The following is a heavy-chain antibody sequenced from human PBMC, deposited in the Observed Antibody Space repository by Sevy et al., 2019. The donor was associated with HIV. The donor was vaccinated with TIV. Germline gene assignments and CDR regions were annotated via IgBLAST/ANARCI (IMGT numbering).Heavy chain of an antibody. J-gene: IGHJ4*02. D-gene: IGHD3-22*01. Sequence: GGSLRLSCAASGFTFSNYAMSWVRQAPGKGLEWVSCISGSGASTYYADSVKGRFTISRDNSKNTLCLQMNSLRAEDTAVYYCAKDFPYYYDTSGYDRLDYWGQGTLVTASS. V-gene: IGHV3-23*01. CDR1: GFTFSNYA. CDR3: AKDFPYYYDTSGYDRLDY. CDR2: ISGSGAST.